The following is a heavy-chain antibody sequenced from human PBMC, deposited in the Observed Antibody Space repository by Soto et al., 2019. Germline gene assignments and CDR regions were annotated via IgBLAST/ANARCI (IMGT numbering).Heavy chain of an antibody. J-gene: IGHJ3*02. CDR3: ARHFREYSSSSDAFDI. D-gene: IGHD6-6*01. Sequence: GESLKISCKGSGYSFTSYWISWVRQMPGKGLEWMGRIDPSDSYTNYSPSFQGHVTISADKSISTAYLQWSSLKASDTAMHYCARHFREYSSSSDAFDIWGQGTMVTVSS. CDR2: IDPSDSYT. V-gene: IGHV5-10-1*01. CDR1: GYSFTSYW.